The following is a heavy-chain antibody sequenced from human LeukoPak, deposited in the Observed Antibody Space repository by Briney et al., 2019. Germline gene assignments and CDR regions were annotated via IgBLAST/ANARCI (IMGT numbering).Heavy chain of an antibody. Sequence: GASVKVSCKASGYTFTSYGISWVRQAPGQGLEWMGGIIPIFGTANYAQKFQGRVTITADESTSTAYMELSSLRSEDTAVYYCATREYSSGWNYFDYWGQGTLVTVSS. V-gene: IGHV1-69*13. CDR1: GYTFTSYG. CDR2: IIPIFGTA. J-gene: IGHJ4*02. D-gene: IGHD6-19*01. CDR3: ATREYSSGWNYFDY.